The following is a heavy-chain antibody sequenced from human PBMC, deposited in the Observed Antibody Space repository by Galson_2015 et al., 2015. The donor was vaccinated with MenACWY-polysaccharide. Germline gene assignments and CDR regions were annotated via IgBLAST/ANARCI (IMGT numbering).Heavy chain of an antibody. CDR3: AKVQGGYNNAWLHPYSFDY. CDR1: GFTFSSYW. V-gene: IGHV3-74*01. D-gene: IGHD1-14*01. J-gene: IGHJ4*02. CDR2: ISSDGSST. Sequence: SLRLSCAASGFTFSSYWMHWVRQAPGKGLVWVSRISSDGSSTSYADSVKGRFTISRDNAKNTLNLQMNSLRVEDTAIYYCAKVQGGYNNAWLHPYSFDYWGQGSLVAVSS.